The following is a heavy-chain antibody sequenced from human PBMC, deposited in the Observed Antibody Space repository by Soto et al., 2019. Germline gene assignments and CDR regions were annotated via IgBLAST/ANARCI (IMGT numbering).Heavy chain of an antibody. CDR2: IYHSGST. D-gene: IGHD2-15*01. CDR1: GGSISSGGYS. Sequence: SETLSLTCAVSGGSISSGGYSWSWIRQPPGKGLEWIGYIYHSGSTYYNPSLKSRVTISVDRSKNQFSLKLSSVTAADTAVYYCARGGYCSGGSCYYPFDYWGQGTLVTVSS. CDR3: ARGGYCSGGSCYYPFDY. J-gene: IGHJ4*02. V-gene: IGHV4-30-2*01.